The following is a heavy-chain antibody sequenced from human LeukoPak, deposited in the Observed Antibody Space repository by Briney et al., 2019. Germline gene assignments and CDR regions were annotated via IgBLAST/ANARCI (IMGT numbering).Heavy chain of an antibody. D-gene: IGHD3-10*01. CDR2: ISGSGGST. V-gene: IGHV3-23*01. CDR3: AKGFSRGTMVRGVIIYFDY. CDR1: GFTFSSYA. J-gene: IGHJ4*02. Sequence: GGSLRLSCAASGFTFSSYAMSWVRQAPGKWLEWVSAISGSGGSTYYADSVKGRFTISRDNSKNTLYLQMNSLRAEDTAVYYCAKGFSRGTMVRGVIIYFDYWGQGTLVTVSS.